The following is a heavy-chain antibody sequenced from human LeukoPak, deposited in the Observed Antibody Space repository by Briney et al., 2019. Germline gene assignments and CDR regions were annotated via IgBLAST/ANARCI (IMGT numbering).Heavy chain of an antibody. CDR2: ISYDGSNK. J-gene: IGHJ4*02. D-gene: IGHD5-24*01. V-gene: IGHV3-30*03. CDR3: ARDGEMATIMSPAPRSPFDY. CDR1: GFTFSSYS. Sequence: GGSLRLSCAASGFTFSSYSMNWVRQAPGKGLEWVAVISYDGSNKYYADSVKGRFTISRDNSKNTLYLQMNSLRAEDTAVYYCARDGEMATIMSPAPRSPFDYWGQGTLVTVSS.